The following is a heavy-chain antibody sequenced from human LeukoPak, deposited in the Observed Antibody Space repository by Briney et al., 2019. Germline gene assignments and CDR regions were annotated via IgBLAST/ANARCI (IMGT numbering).Heavy chain of an antibody. CDR3: ARHSCGGSCYPYYYYMDV. CDR1: VYTFTSYY. Sequence: GASVKVSCKASVYTFTSYYMYWVRQAPGQGREWMGLINHSDCSTSYAQKFQGRVTMTRDMSTSTDYMELSSLRSEDTAVYYCARHSCGGSCYPYYYYMDVWGKGTTVTVSS. J-gene: IGHJ6*03. V-gene: IGHV1-46*01. CDR2: INHSDCST. D-gene: IGHD2-15*01.